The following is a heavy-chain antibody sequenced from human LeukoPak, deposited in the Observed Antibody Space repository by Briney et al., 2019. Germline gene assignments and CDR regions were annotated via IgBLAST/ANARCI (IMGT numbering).Heavy chain of an antibody. CDR3: AREIFNAFDI. CDR2: ILYDGSNE. Sequence: PGGSLRLICAASGFTFRSYAKHWVRQVPGKGLEWVAVILYDGSNEDYADSVKGRLTISRDNSKNTLYLQMNSLRIEDTAVYYCAREIFNAFDIWGQGTMVTVSS. CDR1: GFTFRSYA. V-gene: IGHV3-30-3*01. J-gene: IGHJ3*02.